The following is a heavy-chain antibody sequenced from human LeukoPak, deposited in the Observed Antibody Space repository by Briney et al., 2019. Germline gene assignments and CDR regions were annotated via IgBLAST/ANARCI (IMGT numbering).Heavy chain of an antibody. CDR1: GFTFSSYW. J-gene: IGHJ6*03. Sequence: GGSLRLSCAASGFTFSSYWMHWVRQAPGKGLVWVSRINSDGSSTSYADSVKGRFTISRDNAKNTLHLQMNSLRAEDTAVYYCAKDVGGTNFHYMDVWGKGTTVIVSS. CDR2: INSDGSST. V-gene: IGHV3-74*01. CDR3: AKDVGGTNFHYMDV. D-gene: IGHD1-26*01.